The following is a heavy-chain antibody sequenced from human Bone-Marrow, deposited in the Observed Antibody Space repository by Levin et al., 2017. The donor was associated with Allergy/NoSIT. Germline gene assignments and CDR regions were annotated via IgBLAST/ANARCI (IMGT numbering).Heavy chain of an antibody. V-gene: IGHV1-69*06. D-gene: IGHD6-19*01. CDR1: GGTFSSYA. CDR2: IIPIFGTA. J-gene: IGHJ6*02. CDR3: ARGIAVAGTRGMDG. Sequence: SVKVSCKASGGTFSSYAISWVRQAPGQGLEWMGGIIPIFGTANYAQKFQGRVTITADKSTSTAYMELSSLRSEDTAVYYCARGIAVAGTRGMDGWGQGTTVTVSS.